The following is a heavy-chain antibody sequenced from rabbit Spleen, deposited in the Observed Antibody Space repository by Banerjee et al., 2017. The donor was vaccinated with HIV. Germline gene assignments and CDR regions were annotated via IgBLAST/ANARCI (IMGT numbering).Heavy chain of an antibody. CDR3: ARDTSSSFSSYSMDL. CDR2: IDSGSRGFT. D-gene: IGHD1-1*01. J-gene: IGHJ6*01. V-gene: IGHV1S45*01. Sequence: QEQLVESGGGLVQPGGSLKLSCKVSGFDFSSYGVSWCRQAPGKGLEWIACIDSGSRGFTYFAGWATGRFTCSKPSSPTVTLQMTRLTATDTAPYFCARDTSSSFSSYSMDLWGPGTLVTVS. CDR1: GFDFSSYG.